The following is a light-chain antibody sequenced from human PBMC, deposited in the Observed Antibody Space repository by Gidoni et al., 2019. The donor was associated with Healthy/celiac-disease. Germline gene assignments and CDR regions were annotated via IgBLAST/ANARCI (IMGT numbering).Light chain of an antibody. CDR2: GAS. CDR1: QSVSSN. Sequence: EIVMTQSPATLSVSPGERATLSCRASQSVSSNLAWYQQKPGQAPRLLIYGASTRATGIPARFSGSGSGTEFTLTISSLQSEDFAVYYCQQYNNWRFGQXTKLEIK. CDR3: QQYNNWR. J-gene: IGKJ2*01. V-gene: IGKV3-15*01.